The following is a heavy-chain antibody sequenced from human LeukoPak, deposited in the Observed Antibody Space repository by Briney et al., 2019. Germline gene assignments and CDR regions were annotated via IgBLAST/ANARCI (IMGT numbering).Heavy chain of an antibody. V-gene: IGHV1-2*02. J-gene: IGHJ6*03. D-gene: IGHD2-21*01. Sequence: ASVKVSCKASGYTFTGYYMHWVRQAPGQGLEWMGWINPNSGGTNYAQKFQGRVTMTRDTSISTAYMELSRLRSNDTAVYYCARETDLIGYYYYYMDVWGKGTTVTISS. CDR3: ARETDLIGYYYYYMDV. CDR2: INPNSGGT. CDR1: GYTFTGYY.